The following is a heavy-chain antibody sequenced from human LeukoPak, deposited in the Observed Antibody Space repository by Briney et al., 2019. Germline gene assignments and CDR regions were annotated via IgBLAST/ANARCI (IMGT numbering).Heavy chain of an antibody. D-gene: IGHD3-10*01. CDR3: VRGTPTPGMDY. V-gene: IGHV7-4-1*02. CDR1: RYPFSAHF. Sequence: ASVKVSCKASRYPFSAHFLNWVRQAPGQGLEWMGNIDTTTGNPRYAQDFTGRFVFSLDTSVSTAYLQITSLKTDDTAAYYCVRGTPTPGMDYWGQGTQVTVSS. J-gene: IGHJ4*02. CDR2: IDTTTGNP.